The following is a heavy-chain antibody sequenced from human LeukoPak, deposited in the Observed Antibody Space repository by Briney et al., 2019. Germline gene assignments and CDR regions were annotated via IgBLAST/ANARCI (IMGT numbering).Heavy chain of an antibody. V-gene: IGHV4-30-2*01. CDR2: IYHSGST. CDR3: ARVQGVSSSWPNNWFDP. CDR1: GGSISSGGYY. J-gene: IGHJ5*02. D-gene: IGHD6-13*01. Sequence: SETLSLTCTVSGGSISSGGYYWSWIRQPPGKGLEWIGYIYHSGSTYYNPSLKSRVTISVDRSKNQFSLKLSSVTAADTAVYYCARVQGVSSSWPNNWFDPWGQGTLVTVSS.